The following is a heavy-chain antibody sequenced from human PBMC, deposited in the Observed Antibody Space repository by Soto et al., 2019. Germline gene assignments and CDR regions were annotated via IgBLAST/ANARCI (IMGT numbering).Heavy chain of an antibody. CDR1: GDSVSIKSAA. V-gene: IGHV6-1*01. Sequence: QVQLQQSGPRLVRPSQTLSLTCAISGDSVSIKSAAWNWIRQSPSRGLEWLGRTYYRSKWYYDYAYSVKSRITINSDTSKNQFSLQLNSVTPEDTAVYYCARDPGYSLDYWGQGTLVTVSS. CDR3: ARDPGYSLDY. J-gene: IGHJ4*02. D-gene: IGHD5-18*01. CDR2: TYYRSKWYY.